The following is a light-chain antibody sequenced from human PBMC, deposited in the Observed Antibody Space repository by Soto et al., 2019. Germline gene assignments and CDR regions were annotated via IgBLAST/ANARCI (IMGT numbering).Light chain of an antibody. CDR2: GAP. Sequence: DIQVDQSPSSLSAYLGDRGSMTYRASRDISNYLAWYQQNPGQVPRRLISGAPTLHSGVPSRFSGSGSGTDFTLPITSLQPEDIATYFCQKYDTAPLTFGGGTLV. V-gene: IGKV1-27*01. J-gene: IGKJ4*01. CDR1: RDISNY. CDR3: QKYDTAPLT.